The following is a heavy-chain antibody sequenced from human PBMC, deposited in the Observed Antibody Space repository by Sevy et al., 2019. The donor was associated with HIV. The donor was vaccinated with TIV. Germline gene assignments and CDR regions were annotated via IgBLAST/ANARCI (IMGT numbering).Heavy chain of an antibody. CDR2: INHSGST. V-gene: IGHV4-34*01. Sequence: SETLSLTCAVYGGSFSGYYWSWIRQPPGKGLEWIGEINHSGSTNYNPSLKSRVTISVDTSKNQFSLKLSSVTAADTAVYYCARGRRVVVTYKYYFDYWGQGTLVTVSS. J-gene: IGHJ4*02. CDR1: GGSFSGYY. CDR3: ARGRRVVVTYKYYFDY. D-gene: IGHD3-22*01.